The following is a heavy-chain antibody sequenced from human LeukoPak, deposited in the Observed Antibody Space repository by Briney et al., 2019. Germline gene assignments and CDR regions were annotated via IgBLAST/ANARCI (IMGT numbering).Heavy chain of an antibody. CDR1: GYTFTSYY. J-gene: IGHJ5*02. CDR3: ARDLGGVGATTMFDP. D-gene: IGHD1-26*01. V-gene: IGHV1-18*04. Sequence: GASVKVSCKASGYTFTSYYMHWVRQAPGQGLEWMGWISAYNGNTNYAQKLQGRVTMTTDTSTSTAYMELRSLRSDGTAVYYCARDLGGVGATTMFDPWGQGTLVTVSS. CDR2: ISAYNGNT.